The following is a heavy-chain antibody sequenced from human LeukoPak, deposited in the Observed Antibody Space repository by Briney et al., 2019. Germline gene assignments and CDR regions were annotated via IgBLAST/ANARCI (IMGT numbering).Heavy chain of an antibody. CDR2: INPNSGGT. V-gene: IGHV1-2*02. CDR1: GYTFTGYY. J-gene: IGHJ4*02. D-gene: IGHD3-9*01. Sequence: ASVKVSCKASGYTFTGYYMHWVRQAPGQGLEWMGWINPNSGGTNYAQKFQGRVTMTRDTSISTAYMELSRLRSDDTAVYYCARGPPYYDILTGYSYWGQGTLVTVSS. CDR3: ARGPPYYDILTGYSY.